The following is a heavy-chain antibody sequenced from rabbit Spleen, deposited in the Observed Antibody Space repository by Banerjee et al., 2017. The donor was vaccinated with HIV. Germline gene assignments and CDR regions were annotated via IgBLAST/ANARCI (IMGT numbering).Heavy chain of an antibody. CDR2: IYSSSGRI. CDR1: GFTISSSYW. V-gene: IGHV1S45*01. D-gene: IGHD8-1*01. CDR3: ARDSGSSFSSYGMDL. Sequence: QEQLEESGGDLVKPEGSLTLTCTASGFTISSSYWICWVRQAPGKGLEWIACIYSSSGRIHYATWAKGRFTISKTSSTTVTLQMTSLTAADTATYFCARDSGSSFSSYGMDLWGQGTLVTVS. J-gene: IGHJ3*01.